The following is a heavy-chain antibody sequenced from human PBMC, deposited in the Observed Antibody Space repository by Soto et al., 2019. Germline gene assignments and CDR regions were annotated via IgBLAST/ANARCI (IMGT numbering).Heavy chain of an antibody. J-gene: IGHJ2*01. CDR3: AKVGFPYSYGYLFDL. Sequence: GGSLSLSCAASGFTFSTYAMTWVRQAPGKGLEWVSAISASGGSTYYADSVKGRFTISRDNSKNTLYLQMNSLRVEDTAVYYCAKVGFPYSYGYLFDLWGRGTLVTVSS. V-gene: IGHV3-23*01. CDR2: ISASGGST. CDR1: GFTFSTYA. D-gene: IGHD5-18*01.